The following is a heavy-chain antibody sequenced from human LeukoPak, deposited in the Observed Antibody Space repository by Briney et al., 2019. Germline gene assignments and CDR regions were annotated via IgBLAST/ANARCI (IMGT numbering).Heavy chain of an antibody. J-gene: IGHJ5*02. CDR1: GGTFSSYA. V-gene: IGHV1-69*05. D-gene: IGHD4-17*01. Sequence: ASVKVSCKASGGTFSSYAISWERQAPGQGLEWMGGIIPIFGTANYAQKFQGRVTITTDESTSTAYMELSSLRSEDTAVYYCARDLEFKTTSRTVPRYNWFDPWGQGTLVTVSS. CDR3: ARDLEFKTTSRTVPRYNWFDP. CDR2: IIPIFGTA.